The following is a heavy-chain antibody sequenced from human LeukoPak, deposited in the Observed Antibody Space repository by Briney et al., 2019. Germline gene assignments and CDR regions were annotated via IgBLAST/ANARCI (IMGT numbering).Heavy chain of an antibody. Sequence: GGSLRLSCAASGFTFSSYAMSWVRQAPGKGLEWVSAISGSGGSTYYADSVKGRFTISRDNSKNTLYLQLNSLRAEDTAVYYCAKPKPYYGSGDSGDYWGQGTLVTVSS. CDR1: GFTFSSYA. CDR2: ISGSGGST. D-gene: IGHD3-10*01. V-gene: IGHV3-23*01. CDR3: AKPKPYYGSGDSGDY. J-gene: IGHJ4*02.